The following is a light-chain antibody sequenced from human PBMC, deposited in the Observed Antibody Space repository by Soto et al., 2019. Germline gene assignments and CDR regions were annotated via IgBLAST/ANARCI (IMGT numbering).Light chain of an antibody. CDR3: AAWDDSLSGVV. V-gene: IGLV1-40*01. Sequence: QSVLTQPPSVSGAPGQRVTIACTGTASNIGAGYGVNWYQQLPGTAPKLLMHGNSQRPSGVPDRFSGSKSGTSASLAISGLRTEDEADYYCAAWDDSLSGVVFGGGTKLTVL. J-gene: IGLJ3*02. CDR2: GNS. CDR1: ASNIGAGYG.